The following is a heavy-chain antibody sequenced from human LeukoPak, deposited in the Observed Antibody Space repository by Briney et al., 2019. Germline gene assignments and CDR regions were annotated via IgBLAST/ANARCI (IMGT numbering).Heavy chain of an antibody. CDR3: ARERTQYGSGSYYSPFDT. J-gene: IGHJ4*02. D-gene: IGHD3-10*01. Sequence: PGGSLRLSCAASGFTFSSYSMNWVRQAPGKGLEWVSYISSSSSTIYYADSVKGRFTISRDNAQNSLYLEMISLRAEDTAVYYCARERTQYGSGSYYSPFDTWGQGTLVTVSS. V-gene: IGHV3-48*01. CDR2: ISSSSSTI. CDR1: GFTFSSYS.